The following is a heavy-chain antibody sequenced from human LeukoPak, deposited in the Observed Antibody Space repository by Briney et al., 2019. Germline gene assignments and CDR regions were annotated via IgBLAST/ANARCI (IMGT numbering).Heavy chain of an antibody. CDR2: AGWAGGTT. J-gene: IGHJ4*02. CDR1: GFNFDRYT. Sequence: TGGSLRLSCATSGFNFDRYTIHWVRQAPGKGLEWVSLAGWAGGTTYYSDSVRGRFTISRDNSKNSLYLQMNSLRAEDTAVYYCVRDGRPLDYWGQGTLVIVS. CDR3: VRDGRPLDY. V-gene: IGHV3-43*01.